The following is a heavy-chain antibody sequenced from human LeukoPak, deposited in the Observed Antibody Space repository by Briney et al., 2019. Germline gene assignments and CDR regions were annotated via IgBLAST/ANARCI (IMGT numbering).Heavy chain of an antibody. CDR1: GGSISSSSYY. D-gene: IGHD2-2*01. CDR2: IYYSGST. V-gene: IGHV4-39*07. CDR3: AREGIVVVPARGVGDWFDP. J-gene: IGHJ5*02. Sequence: PSETLSLTCTVSGGSISSSSYYWGWIRQPPGKGLEWIGNIYYSGSTYYNPSLKSRVTISVDTSKNQFSLKLSSVTAADTAVYYCAREGIVVVPARGVGDWFDPWGQGTLVTVSS.